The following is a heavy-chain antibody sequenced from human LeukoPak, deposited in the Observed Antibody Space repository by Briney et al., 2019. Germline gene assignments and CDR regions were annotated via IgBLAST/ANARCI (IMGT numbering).Heavy chain of an antibody. CDR1: GGSISSYY. Sequence: SETLSLTCTVSGGSISSYYWSWIRQPPGKGLEWIGYIYYSGSTNYNPSLKSRVTISVDTSKNQFSLKLSSVTAADTAVYYCARALTNYYFDYWGQGTLVTVSS. CDR3: ARALTNYYFDY. J-gene: IGHJ4*02. D-gene: IGHD3-9*01. CDR2: IYYSGST. V-gene: IGHV4-59*12.